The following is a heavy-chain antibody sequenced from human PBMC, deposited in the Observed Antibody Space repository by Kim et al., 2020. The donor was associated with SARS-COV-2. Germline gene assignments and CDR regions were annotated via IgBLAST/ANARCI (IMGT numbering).Heavy chain of an antibody. V-gene: IGHV3-7*01. J-gene: IGHJ4*02. Sequence: GGSLRLSCAASGFTFSSYWMSWVRQAPGKGLEWVANIKQDGSEKYYVDSVKGRFTISRDNAKNSLYLQMNSLRAEDTAVYYCARDGKGLYYDSSGYLDYWGQGTLVTVSS. CDR3: ARDGKGLYYDSSGYLDY. D-gene: IGHD3-22*01. CDR1: GFTFSSYW. CDR2: IKQDGSEK.